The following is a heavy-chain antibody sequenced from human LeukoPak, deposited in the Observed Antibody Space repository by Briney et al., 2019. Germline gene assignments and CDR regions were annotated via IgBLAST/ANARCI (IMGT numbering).Heavy chain of an antibody. CDR3: AELGITMIGGV. CDR1: GFTVSNYD. J-gene: IGHJ6*04. V-gene: IGHV3-23*01. Sequence: ASGSLRLSCAASGFTVSNYDMNYVMSWARQAPGKGVEWVSSISASGYNTDYADSVKGRFTISRDNAQSSLYLQMNSLRAEDTAVYYCAELGITMIGGVWGKGTTVTISS. CDR2: ISASGYNT. D-gene: IGHD3-10*02.